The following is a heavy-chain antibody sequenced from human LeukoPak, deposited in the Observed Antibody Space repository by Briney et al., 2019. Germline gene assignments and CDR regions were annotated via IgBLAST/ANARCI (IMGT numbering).Heavy chain of an antibody. J-gene: IGHJ5*02. CDR2: INHSGST. V-gene: IGHV4-34*01. D-gene: IGHD6-6*01. CDR3: ARARIVARGRWFDP. Sequence: SETLSLTCAVYGGSFSGYYWSWIRQPPGKGLEWIGEINHSGSTNYNPSLKSRVTISVDTSKNQFSLKLSSVTAADTAVYYCARARIVARGRWFDPWGQGTLVTVSS. CDR1: GGSFSGYY.